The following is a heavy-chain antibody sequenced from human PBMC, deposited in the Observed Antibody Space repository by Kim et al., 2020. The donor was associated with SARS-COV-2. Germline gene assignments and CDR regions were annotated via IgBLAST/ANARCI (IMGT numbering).Heavy chain of an antibody. CDR1: GYTFTGYY. CDR2: INPNSGGT. Sequence: ASVKVSCKASGYTFTGYYMHWVRQAPGQGLEWMGWINPNSGGTNYAQKFQGRVTMTRDTSISTAYMELSRLRSDDTAVYYCARESSSGSYIDYWGQGTLVTVSS. V-gene: IGHV1-2*02. J-gene: IGHJ4*02. D-gene: IGHD1-26*01. CDR3: ARESSSGSYIDY.